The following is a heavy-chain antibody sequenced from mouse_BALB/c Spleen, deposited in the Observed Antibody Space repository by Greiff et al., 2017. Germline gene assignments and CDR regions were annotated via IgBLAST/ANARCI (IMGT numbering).Heavy chain of an antibody. Sequence: QVQLQQSGPELVKPGASVRISCKASGYTFTSYYIHWVKQRPGQGLEWIGWIYPGNVNTKYNEKFKGKATLTADKSSSTAYMQLSSLTSEDSAVYFCARGTTVPYYFDYWGQGTTLTVSS. CDR2: IYPGNVNT. CDR1: GYTFTSYY. J-gene: IGHJ2*01. CDR3: ARGTTVPYYFDY. V-gene: IGHV1S56*01. D-gene: IGHD1-1*01.